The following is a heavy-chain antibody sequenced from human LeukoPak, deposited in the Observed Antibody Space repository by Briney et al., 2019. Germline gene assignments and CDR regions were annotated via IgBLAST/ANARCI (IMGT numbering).Heavy chain of an antibody. CDR1: GGFSSYY. Sequence: SETLSLTCTVSGGFSSYYWSWIRQPPGKGLEWIGFISSSGSTNYNPSLKSRVTISVDTSKNQSSLKLNSVTAADTAVYYCARDRNRIGFDPWGQGTLVTVSS. CDR2: ISSSGST. J-gene: IGHJ5*02. D-gene: IGHD1-14*01. V-gene: IGHV4-59*01. CDR3: ARDRNRIGFDP.